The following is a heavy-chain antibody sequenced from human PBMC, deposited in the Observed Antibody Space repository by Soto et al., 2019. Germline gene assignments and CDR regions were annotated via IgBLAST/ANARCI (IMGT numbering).Heavy chain of an antibody. Sequence: SLRLFCASSVFIFDTYAMHWVRQIPGKGLEWVSGISWNSGSKAYADSVKGRFTISRDNAKNSLYLQMNSLRAEDTALYYCAKDMVGYSGSYYFDYWGQGTMVTVSS. CDR2: ISWNSGSK. D-gene: IGHD1-26*01. CDR3: AKDMVGYSGSYYFDY. CDR1: VFIFDTYA. V-gene: IGHV3-9*01. J-gene: IGHJ4*02.